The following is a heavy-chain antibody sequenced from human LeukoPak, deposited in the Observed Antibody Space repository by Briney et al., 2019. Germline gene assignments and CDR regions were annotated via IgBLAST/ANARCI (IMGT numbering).Heavy chain of an antibody. V-gene: IGHV3-7*01. Sequence: GGSLRLSCAASGFTFSSYWMSWVRQAPGKGLEWVANIKQDGSEKYYVDSVKGRFTISRDNAKNSLYLQMNSLRAEDTAVYYCAKAPVTTCSGAYCYPFDYWSQGTLVTVSS. J-gene: IGHJ4*02. CDR1: GFTFSSYW. CDR2: IKQDGSEK. D-gene: IGHD2-15*01. CDR3: AKAPVTTCSGAYCYPFDY.